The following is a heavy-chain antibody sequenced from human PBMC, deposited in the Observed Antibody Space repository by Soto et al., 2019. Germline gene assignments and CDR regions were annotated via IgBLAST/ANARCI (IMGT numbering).Heavy chain of an antibody. J-gene: IGHJ5*02. CDR2: INHSGST. V-gene: IGHV4-34*01. Sequence: SETLSLTCTVSGGSISSYYWSWIRQPPGKGLEWIGEINHSGSTNYNPSLKSRVTISVDTSKNQFSLKLSSVTAADTAVYYCARGLVVPAAMRADWFDPWGQGTLVTVSS. CDR1: GGSISSYY. CDR3: ARGLVVPAAMRADWFDP. D-gene: IGHD2-2*01.